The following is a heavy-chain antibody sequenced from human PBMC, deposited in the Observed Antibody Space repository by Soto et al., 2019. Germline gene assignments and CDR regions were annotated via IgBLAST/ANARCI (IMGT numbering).Heavy chain of an antibody. Sequence: KQSQTLSLTCAISGDSVSSNSAAWNWIRQSPSRGLEWLGRTYYRSKWYNDYAVSVKSRITINPDTSKNQLSLQLNSVTPEDTAVYYCARGGGGQQQLAFRPYNWFDPWGQGTLVTVSS. CDR1: GDSVSSNSAA. V-gene: IGHV6-1*01. CDR2: TYYRSKWYN. D-gene: IGHD6-13*01. CDR3: ARGGGGQQQLAFRPYNWFDP. J-gene: IGHJ5*02.